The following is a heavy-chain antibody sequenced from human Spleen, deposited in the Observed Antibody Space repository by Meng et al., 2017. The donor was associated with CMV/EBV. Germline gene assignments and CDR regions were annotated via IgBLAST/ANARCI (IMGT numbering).Heavy chain of an antibody. CDR3: ARDCSTTNCYGFDY. J-gene: IGHJ4*02. V-gene: IGHV1-69*10. Sequence: SVKVSCKASGGTFSSYAISWVRQAPGQGLEWMGGIIPILGIANYAQKFQGRVTITADKSTSTAYMELSSLRSEDTAVYYCARDCSTTNCYGFDYWGQGTLVTVSS. CDR2: IIPILGIA. D-gene: IGHD2-2*01. CDR1: GGTFSSYA.